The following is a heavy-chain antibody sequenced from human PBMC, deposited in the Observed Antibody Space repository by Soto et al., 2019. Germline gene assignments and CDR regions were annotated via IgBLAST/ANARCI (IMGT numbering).Heavy chain of an antibody. D-gene: IGHD2-15*01. V-gene: IGHV4-31*03. CDR1: GGSISSGGYY. Sequence: SETLSLTCTVSGGSISSGGYYWSWIRQHPGKGLEWIGYIYYGGSTYYNPSLKSRVTISVDTSKNQFSLKLSSVTAADTAVYYCARDRDCSGGSCYSGFDPWGQGTLVTV. J-gene: IGHJ5*02. CDR3: ARDRDCSGGSCYSGFDP. CDR2: IYYGGST.